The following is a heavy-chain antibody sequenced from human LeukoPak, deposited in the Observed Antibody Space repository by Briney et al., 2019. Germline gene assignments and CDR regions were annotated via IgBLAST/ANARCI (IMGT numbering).Heavy chain of an antibody. J-gene: IGHJ4*02. CDR1: GGTFSSYA. Sequence: ASVKVSCKASGGTFSSYAISWVRQAPGQGLEWMGGIIPIFGTANYAQKFQGRVTITADESTSTAYMELSSLRSEDTAVYYCASMYSSSWSGSQIDYWGQGTLVTVSS. V-gene: IGHV1-69*13. CDR3: ASMYSSSWSGSQIDY. CDR2: IIPIFGTA. D-gene: IGHD6-13*01.